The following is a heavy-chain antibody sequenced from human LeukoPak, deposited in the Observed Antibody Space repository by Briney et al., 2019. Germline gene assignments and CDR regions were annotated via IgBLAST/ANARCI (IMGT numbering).Heavy chain of an antibody. CDR3: ARDDLTLYCSGGSCYSTSNWFDP. Sequence: APVKVSCKASGGTFSSYAISWVRQAPGQGLEWMGWINPNSGGTNYAQKFQGRVTMTRDTSISTAYMELSRLRSDDTAVYYCARDDLTLYCSGGSCYSTSNWFDPWGQGTLVTVSS. CDR2: INPNSGGT. V-gene: IGHV1-2*02. D-gene: IGHD2-15*01. J-gene: IGHJ5*02. CDR1: GGTFSSYA.